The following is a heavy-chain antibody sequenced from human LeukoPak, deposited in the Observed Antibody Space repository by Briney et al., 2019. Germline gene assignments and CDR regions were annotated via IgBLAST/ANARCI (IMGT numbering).Heavy chain of an antibody. CDR2: GYCSGIT. V-gene: IGHV4-39*01. Sequence: PSETLSLTCTVSGGSIFSDSYYWGWLRQPPGKGLEWIVSGYCSGITYYNPSIKSRVTISVDMSTNQFSLRLSSVTAADTAVYYCVRQVGGSGWTFDYWGQGTLGTVSS. J-gene: IGHJ4*02. CDR1: GGSIFSDSYY. D-gene: IGHD6-19*01. CDR3: VRQVGGSGWTFDY.